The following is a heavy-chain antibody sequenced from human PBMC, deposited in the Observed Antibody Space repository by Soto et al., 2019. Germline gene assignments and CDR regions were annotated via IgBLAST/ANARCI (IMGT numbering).Heavy chain of an antibody. CDR1: GFIFTNYA. V-gene: IGHV3-23*01. CDR3: VREGRGPFDF. Sequence: LRLSCAASGFIFTNYAMNWVRQAPGKGLEWVSVIGGRGNSAYYADSVQGRFTISRDNSKNTLSLQMSSLTADDTAIYYCVREGRGPFDFWGRGTMVTVSS. D-gene: IGHD5-12*01. J-gene: IGHJ3*01. CDR2: IGGRGNSA.